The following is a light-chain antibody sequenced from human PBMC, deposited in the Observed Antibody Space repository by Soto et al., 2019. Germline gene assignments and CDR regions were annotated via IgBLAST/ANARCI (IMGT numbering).Light chain of an antibody. CDR3: QQYNDWPRT. CDR2: GAS. V-gene: IGKV3-15*01. J-gene: IGKJ1*01. CDR1: QSVSSN. Sequence: EIVMPQSPATLSVSPGERAKLSCRASQSVSSNLAWYQQKPGQAPRLLIYGASTRATGIPARFSGSGSGTEFTLTISSLQSEDFAFYYCQQYNDWPRTFVQGTKVEIK.